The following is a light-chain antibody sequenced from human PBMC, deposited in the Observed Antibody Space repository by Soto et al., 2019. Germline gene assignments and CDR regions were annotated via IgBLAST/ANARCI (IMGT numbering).Light chain of an antibody. J-gene: IGLJ1*01. CDR1: SSDVGAYNY. Sequence: QSVLTQPASVSGSPGQSVAISCTGTSSDVGAYNYISWYQQHPGKAPKLLLSEVSNRPSGVSDRFSGSKSGNTASLTISGLQAEDEADYYCSSYTSSRAYVFGIGTKVTVL. CDR3: SSYTSSRAYV. V-gene: IGLV2-14*01. CDR2: EVS.